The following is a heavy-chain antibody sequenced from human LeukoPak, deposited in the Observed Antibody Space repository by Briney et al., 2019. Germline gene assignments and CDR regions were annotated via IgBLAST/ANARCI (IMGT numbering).Heavy chain of an antibody. V-gene: IGHV4-59*08. J-gene: IGHJ4*02. CDR2: IYYSGST. CDR3: ARHRPGIAAAVSLDY. CDR1: GGSISSYY. D-gene: IGHD6-13*01. Sequence: SETLSLTCTVSGGSISSYYWSWIRQPPGKGLEWIGYIYYSGSTNYNPSLKSRVTISVDTSKNQFSLKLSSVTAADTAVYYRARHRPGIAAAVSLDYWGQGTLVTVSS.